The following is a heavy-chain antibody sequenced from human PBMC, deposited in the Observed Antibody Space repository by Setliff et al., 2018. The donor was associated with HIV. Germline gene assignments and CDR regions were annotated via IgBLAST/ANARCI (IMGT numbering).Heavy chain of an antibody. J-gene: IGHJ4*02. CDR3: ARAYFGSGIYY. CDR1: GGSISSYY. CDR2: IYSSGST. Sequence: KPSETLSLTCTVSGGSISSYYWSWIRQPPGKGLEWLGHIYSSGSTNYNPSHKSRVTISVDTSKNQFSLKLYSVTAADTAVYYCARAYFGSGIYYWGQGTLVTVSS. V-gene: IGHV4-4*09. D-gene: IGHD3-10*01.